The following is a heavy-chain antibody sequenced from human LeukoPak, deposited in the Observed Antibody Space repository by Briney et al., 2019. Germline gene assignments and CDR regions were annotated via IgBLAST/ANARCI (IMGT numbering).Heavy chain of an antibody. V-gene: IGHV4-34*01. CDR3: ASQVGSSRGDEGY. D-gene: IGHD6-6*01. Sequence: KPSETLSLTCAVYGGSFSGYYWSWIRQPPGKGLEWIGEINHSGSTNYNPSLKSRVTISVDTSKNQFSLKLSSVTAADTAVYYCASQVGSSRGDEGYWGQGTLVTVSS. CDR1: GGSFSGYY. J-gene: IGHJ4*02. CDR2: INHSGST.